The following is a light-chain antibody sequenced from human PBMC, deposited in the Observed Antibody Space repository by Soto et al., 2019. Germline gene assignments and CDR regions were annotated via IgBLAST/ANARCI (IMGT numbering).Light chain of an antibody. J-gene: IGKJ1*01. V-gene: IGKV1-5*03. CDR1: ENINMW. Sequence: IQMTQSPSTLSASVGDRVTITCRASENINMWLAWYQQKPGQAPRLLIQRASRVERGVPSRFSGSGSDTEFTITISSLQPDDFATYYSQHYNRYFKSFGQGTKVEI. CDR2: RAS. CDR3: QHYNRYFKS.